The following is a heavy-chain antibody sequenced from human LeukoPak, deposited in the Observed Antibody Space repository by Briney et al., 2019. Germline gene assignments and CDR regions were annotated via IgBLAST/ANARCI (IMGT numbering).Heavy chain of an antibody. D-gene: IGHD6-13*01. CDR1: GGTFSSYA. Sequence: SVTVSCKASGGTFSSYAISWVRQAPGQGLEWMGGIIPIFGTANYAQKFQGRVTITADESTSTAYMELSSLRSEDTAVYYCARDRLGSSSRGFDYWGQGTLVTVSS. CDR2: IIPIFGTA. V-gene: IGHV1-69*01. CDR3: ARDRLGSSSRGFDY. J-gene: IGHJ4*02.